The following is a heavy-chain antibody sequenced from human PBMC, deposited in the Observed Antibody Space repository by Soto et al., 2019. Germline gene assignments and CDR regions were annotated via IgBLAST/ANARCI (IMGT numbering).Heavy chain of an antibody. CDR2: ISYDGHNK. CDR1: GFTFYAYA. V-gene: IGHV3-30-3*01. CDR3: ATGHSSGWYCFDY. J-gene: IGHJ4*02. D-gene: IGHD6-19*01. Sequence: PGGSLRLSCAASGFTFYAYAMHWVRQAPGKGLEWVAVISYDGHNKYYADSVKGRFTISRDNSKNTLYLQMNSLRAEDTAVYYCATGHSSGWYCFDYWGQGTLVTVSS.